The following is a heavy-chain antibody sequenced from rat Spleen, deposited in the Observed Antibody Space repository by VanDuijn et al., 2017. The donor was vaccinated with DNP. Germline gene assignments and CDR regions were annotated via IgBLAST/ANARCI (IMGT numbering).Heavy chain of an antibody. CDR2: ISYSGIT. J-gene: IGHJ2*01. CDR3: ARWGDYFDY. Sequence: EVQLQESGPGLVKPSQSLSLTCSVTGYSITSNYWGWIRKFPGNKMEWIGHISYSGITTYNPTLKSRISITRDTSNNQFFLQLNSGTTEDTATYYCARWGDYFDYWGQGVMVTVSS. V-gene: IGHV3-1*01. CDR1: GYSITSNY.